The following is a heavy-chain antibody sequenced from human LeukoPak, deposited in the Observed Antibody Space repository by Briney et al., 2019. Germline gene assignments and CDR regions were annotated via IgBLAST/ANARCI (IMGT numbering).Heavy chain of an antibody. CDR3: ARRTIAPKTVDY. Sequence: PSETLSLTCTVSGVSISSSNWWSWVRQPPGKGLEWIGEIYHSGSTNYNPSLKSRVTISVDKSKNQFSLKLSSVTAADTAVYYCARRTIAPKTVDYWGQGTLVTVSS. J-gene: IGHJ4*02. CDR2: IYHSGST. V-gene: IGHV4-4*02. CDR1: GVSISSSNW. D-gene: IGHD1-1*01.